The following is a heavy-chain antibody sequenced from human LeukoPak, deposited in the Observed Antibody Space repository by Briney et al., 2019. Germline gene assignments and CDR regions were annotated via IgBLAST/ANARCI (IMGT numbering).Heavy chain of an antibody. CDR3: ARDVGKDTITTEIAY. Sequence: PGGSLGLSCAASGFTFGDHIMNWVRQLPGKRLEWVAYVSGSGCTVYYADTVKGRFTISRDKSTLYLEMNDLRTEDTALYYCARDVGKDTITTEIAYWGQGTLVTVSS. J-gene: IGHJ4*02. CDR2: VSGSGCTV. V-gene: IGHV3-48*01. D-gene: IGHD4-11*01. CDR1: GFTFGDHI.